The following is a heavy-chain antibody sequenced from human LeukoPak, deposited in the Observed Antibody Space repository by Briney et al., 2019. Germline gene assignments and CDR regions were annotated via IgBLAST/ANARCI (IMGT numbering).Heavy chain of an antibody. V-gene: IGHV4-4*07. J-gene: IGHJ5*02. D-gene: IGHD6-19*01. Sequence: SETLSLTCTVSGGSISSCYWSWIRQPAGKGLEWIGRIYTGGSTNYNPSLKSRVTMSVDTSKNQFSLKLSSVTAADTAVYYCARDLAGENWFDPWGQGTLVTVSS. CDR1: GGSISSCY. CDR2: IYTGGST. CDR3: ARDLAGENWFDP.